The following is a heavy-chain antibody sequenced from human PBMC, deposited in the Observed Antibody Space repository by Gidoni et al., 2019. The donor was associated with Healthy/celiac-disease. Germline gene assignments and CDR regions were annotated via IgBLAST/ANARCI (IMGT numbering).Heavy chain of an antibody. J-gene: IGHJ2*01. CDR1: GGSISSGGYY. V-gene: IGHV4-31*03. D-gene: IGHD3-10*01. CDR3: ATSGFKSWYFDL. Sequence: QVQLQESGPGLVKPSQTLSLPCTVSGGSISSGGYYWSWIRQHPGKGLEWIGYIYYSGSTYYNPSLKSRVTISVDTSKNQFSLKLSSVTAADTAVYYCATSGFKSWYFDLWGRGTLVTVSS. CDR2: IYYSGST.